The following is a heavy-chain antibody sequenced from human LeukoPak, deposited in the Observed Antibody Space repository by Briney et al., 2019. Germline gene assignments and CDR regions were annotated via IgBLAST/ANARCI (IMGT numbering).Heavy chain of an antibody. CDR2: IKEDGSEK. CDR3: ARSWAHYDY. V-gene: IGHV3-7*01. D-gene: IGHD6-13*01. CDR1: GLSLSNYW. Sequence: PGGSLRLSCAASGLSLSNYWMSWVRQAPGKGLEWVADIKEDGSEKYYVDSMEGRFTISRDNAKNSLYLQLNNLRVDDTAVYYCARSWAHYDYWGQGTLVTVSS. J-gene: IGHJ4*02.